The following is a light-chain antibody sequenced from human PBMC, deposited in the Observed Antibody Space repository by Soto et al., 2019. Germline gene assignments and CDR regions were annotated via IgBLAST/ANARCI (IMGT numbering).Light chain of an antibody. CDR1: QSISSW. J-gene: IGKJ5*01. CDR3: QQSYSTPET. V-gene: IGKV1-5*03. CDR2: KAS. Sequence: DIQMTQSPSTLSASLGDRVTITCRASQSISSWLAWYQHKPGKAPKIMIYKASTLNTGVPSRFSGNGSGTEFTLTISSLQSDDFATYYCQQSYSTPETFGQGTRLEIK.